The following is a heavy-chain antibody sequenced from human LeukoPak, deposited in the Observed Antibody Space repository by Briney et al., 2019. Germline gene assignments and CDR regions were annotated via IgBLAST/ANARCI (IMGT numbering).Heavy chain of an antibody. CDR1: GGSISSYY. Sequence: RSSETLSLTCTVSGGSISSYYWSWIRQPPGKGLEWIGYIYYSGNTNYNPSLKSRVTISVDMSDNQFSLKLSSVTAADTAVYYCARHPPRESRGNAFDIWGQGTRVTVS. V-gene: IGHV4-59*08. J-gene: IGHJ3*02. CDR2: IYYSGNT. D-gene: IGHD5-12*01. CDR3: ARHPPRESRGNAFDI.